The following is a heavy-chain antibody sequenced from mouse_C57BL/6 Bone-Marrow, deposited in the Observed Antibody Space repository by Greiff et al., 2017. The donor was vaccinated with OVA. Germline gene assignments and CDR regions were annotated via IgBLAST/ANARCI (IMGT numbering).Heavy chain of an antibody. CDR2: ISSGSSTI. CDR1: GFTFSDYG. CDR3: ARPVYYGSSFAWFAY. Sequence: EVHLVESGGGLVKPGGSLKLSCAASGFTFSDYGMHWVRQAPEKGLEWVAYISSGSSTIYYADTVKGRFTISRDNAKNTLFLQMTSLRSEDTAMYYCARPVYYGSSFAWFAYWGQGTLVTVSA. D-gene: IGHD1-1*01. J-gene: IGHJ3*01. V-gene: IGHV5-17*01.